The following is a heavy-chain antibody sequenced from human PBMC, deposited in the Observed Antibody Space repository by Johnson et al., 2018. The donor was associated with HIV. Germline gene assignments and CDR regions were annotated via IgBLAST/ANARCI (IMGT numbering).Heavy chain of an antibody. V-gene: IGHV3-30*18. Sequence: QVQLVESGGGVVQPGRSLRLSCAASGFTFSSYGMNWVRQAPGKWLEWVAVIWYDGSNKYYADSVQGRFTISRDKSENTLYLQMNSLRDEDTAVYYCAKDVGNYWPDSFDIWGQGTMVTVSS. J-gene: IGHJ3*02. CDR1: GFTFSSYG. CDR2: IWYDGSNK. CDR3: AKDVGNYWPDSFDI. D-gene: IGHD3-22*01.